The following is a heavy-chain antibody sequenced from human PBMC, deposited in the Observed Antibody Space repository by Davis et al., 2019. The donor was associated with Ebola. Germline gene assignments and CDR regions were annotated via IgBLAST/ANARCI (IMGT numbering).Heavy chain of an antibody. CDR3: ARLRAMYYDSLTGYYRTPYYFDY. CDR1: GGSISGTYY. CDR2: SYNSGST. Sequence: SETLSLTCPVPGGSISGTYYWNWIRQPPGKGLEWFGYSYNSGSTTCNPPLKSRVTISQDTSKNHFSLKLSSVTAADTAVYYCARLRAMYYDSLTGYYRTPYYFDYWGQGTLVTVSS. D-gene: IGHD3-9*01. V-gene: IGHV4-59*08. J-gene: IGHJ4*02.